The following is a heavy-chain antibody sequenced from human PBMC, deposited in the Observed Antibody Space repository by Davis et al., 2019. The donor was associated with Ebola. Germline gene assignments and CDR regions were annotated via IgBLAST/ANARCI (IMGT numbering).Heavy chain of an antibody. D-gene: IGHD5-12*01. Sequence: HPQTPSLTRAISGDSLSVNSGGWHWLRQSPSRGLECLGRIYYNSTWNNDYAVSVKSRITINPDTSKNQFSLKLNSVTPEDTAVIYCARGWLRVGMDVWGKGTTVTVSS. CDR2: IYYNSTWNN. CDR3: ARGWLRVGMDV. J-gene: IGHJ6*04. V-gene: IGHV6-1*01. CDR1: GDSLSVNSGG.